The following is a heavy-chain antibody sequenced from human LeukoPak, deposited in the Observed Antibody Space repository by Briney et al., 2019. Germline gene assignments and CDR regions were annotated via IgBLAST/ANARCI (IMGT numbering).Heavy chain of an antibody. CDR3: ARESSSGSWYYFDY. J-gene: IGHJ4*02. CDR1: GFTFDDYG. Sequence: PGGSLRLSCAASGFTFDDYGMSWVRQAPGKGLECVSGINWNGGSTGYADSVKGRFTISRDNAKNSLYLQMNSLRAEDTALYYCARESSSGSWYYFDYWGQGTLVTVSS. CDR2: INWNGGST. D-gene: IGHD6-19*01. V-gene: IGHV3-20*04.